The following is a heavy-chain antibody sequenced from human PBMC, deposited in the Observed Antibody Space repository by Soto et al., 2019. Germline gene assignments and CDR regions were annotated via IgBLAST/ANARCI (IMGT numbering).Heavy chain of an antibody. J-gene: IGHJ6*02. CDR3: TTTNIAWFGELVHYYYYGMDV. V-gene: IGHV3-15*01. CDR1: GFTFSNAW. D-gene: IGHD3-10*01. CDR2: IKSKADGGTT. Sequence: GGSLRLSCAASGFTFSNAWMSWVRQAPGKGLEWVGRIKSKADGGTTDYAAPVKGRFTISRDDSKNTLYLQMNSLKTEDTAVYYCTTTNIAWFGELVHYYYYGMDVWGQGTTVTVSS.